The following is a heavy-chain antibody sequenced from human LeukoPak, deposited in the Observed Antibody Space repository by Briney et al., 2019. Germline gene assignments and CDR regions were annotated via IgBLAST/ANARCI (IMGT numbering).Heavy chain of an antibody. Sequence: GRSLRFSCAASGFTFSSYGMHWVRQAPGRGLEWVAVISYDGSNKYYADSVKGRFTISRDNSKNTLYLQMNSLRAEDTAVYYCAKDTIFGVVITSDYGMDVWGQGTTVTVSS. CDR1: GFTFSSYG. D-gene: IGHD3-3*01. CDR2: ISYDGSNK. V-gene: IGHV3-30*18. J-gene: IGHJ6*02. CDR3: AKDTIFGVVITSDYGMDV.